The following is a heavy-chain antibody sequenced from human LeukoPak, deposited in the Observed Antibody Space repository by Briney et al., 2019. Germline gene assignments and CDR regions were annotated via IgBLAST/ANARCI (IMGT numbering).Heavy chain of an antibody. CDR1: GFSFSSHW. J-gene: IGHJ6*04. V-gene: IGHV3-7*01. Sequence: GGSLRLSCAASGFSFSSHWMTWVRQAPGKGLEWVANIKQDEGERYYVDSVKGRFTISRDNDKNSLYLQMNSLRVEDTAAYYCARGRGLDVWGKGTTVTVSS. CDR3: ARGRGLDV. CDR2: IKQDEGER.